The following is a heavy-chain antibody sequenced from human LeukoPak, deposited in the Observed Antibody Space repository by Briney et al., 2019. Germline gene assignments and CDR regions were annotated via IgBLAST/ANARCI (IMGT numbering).Heavy chain of an antibody. J-gene: IGHJ4*02. CDR1: GFTFSSYH. CDR2: IGSSGSYI. CDR3: ARRATTERGHSYGLDF. Sequence: GGSLRLSCEVSGFTFSSYHMNWVRQAPGKGLEWVFSIGSSGSYIYYADSLTGRFTISRDNAKNSLYLQMNSLRAEDTAMYYCARRATTERGHSYGLDFWGQGTLVTVSS. D-gene: IGHD5-18*01. V-gene: IGHV3-21*01.